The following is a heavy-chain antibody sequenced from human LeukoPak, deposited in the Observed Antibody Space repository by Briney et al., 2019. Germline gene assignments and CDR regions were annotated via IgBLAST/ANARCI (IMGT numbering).Heavy chain of an antibody. CDR2: INHRGST. V-gene: IGHV4-34*01. J-gene: IGHJ3*02. D-gene: IGHD3-10*01. CDR3: ARATDGGSHPGSAFDI. Sequence: SETLSLTCAVFGGSFSGFYWSWIRQSPGKGLEWIGEINHRGSTNYNPSLKSRVIISVDTSKSQFSLKLNSVTAADTAVYYCARATDGGSHPGSAFDIWGQGTMFTVSS. CDR1: GGSFSGFY.